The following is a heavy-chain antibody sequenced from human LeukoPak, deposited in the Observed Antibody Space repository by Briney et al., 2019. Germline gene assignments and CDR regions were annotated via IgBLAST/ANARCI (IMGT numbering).Heavy chain of an antibody. CDR1: GFTFSSYA. CDR2: ISGSGGST. CDR3: AKDLLDYGDGRGAFDI. J-gene: IGHJ3*02. V-gene: IGHV3-23*01. Sequence: GGSLRLSCAASGFTFSSYAMSWVRQAPGKGLEWVSAISGSGGSTYYADSVKGRFTISRDNSKNTLYLQMNSLRAGDTAVYYCAKDLLDYGDGRGAFDIWGQGTMVTVSS. D-gene: IGHD4-17*01.